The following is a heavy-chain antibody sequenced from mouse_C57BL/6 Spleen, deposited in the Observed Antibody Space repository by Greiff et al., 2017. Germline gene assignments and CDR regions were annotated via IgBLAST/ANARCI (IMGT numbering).Heavy chain of an antibody. J-gene: IGHJ1*03. CDR1: GFSLSTSGMG. CDR2: IYWDDDK. CDR3: ARRKGVTTGYWYFDV. Sequence: QVTLKVCGPGILQSSQTLSLTCSFSGFSLSTSGMGVGWIRQPSGKGLEWLAHIYWDDDKRYNPSLKSRLTISKDTSRNQVFLKITSVDTADTATYYCARRKGVTTGYWYFDVWGTGTTVTVSS. V-gene: IGHV8-12*01. D-gene: IGHD2-2*01.